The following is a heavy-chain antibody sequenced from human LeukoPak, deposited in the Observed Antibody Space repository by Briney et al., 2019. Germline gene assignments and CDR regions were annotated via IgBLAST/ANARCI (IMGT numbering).Heavy chain of an antibody. CDR1: GFTFSSYW. J-gene: IGHJ4*02. Sequence: PGGSLRLSCAASGFTFSSYWMSWVRQAPGKGLEWVANIKQDGSEKYYVDSVKGRFTISRDKAKNTLYLQMNSLRAEDTAVYYCARLAYGDYPDYWGQGTLVTVSS. V-gene: IGHV3-7*01. CDR2: IKQDGSEK. D-gene: IGHD4-17*01. CDR3: ARLAYGDYPDY.